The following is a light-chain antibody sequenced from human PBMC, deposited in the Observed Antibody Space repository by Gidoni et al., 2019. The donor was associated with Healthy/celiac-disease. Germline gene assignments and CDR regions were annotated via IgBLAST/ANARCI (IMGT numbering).Light chain of an antibody. CDR2: QVS. CDR1: SSDVGGYNY. J-gene: IGLJ2*01. CDR3: SSYTSRSTVV. V-gene: IGLV2-14*01. Sequence: QSALTQPASVSGAPGQSVTISCTGTSSDVGGYNYVAWYQQHPGKSPKLMIYQVSHRPSGVSNRFSCSKSGNTASLTISGLQAEDEADYYCSSYTSRSTVVFGGGTKLTVL.